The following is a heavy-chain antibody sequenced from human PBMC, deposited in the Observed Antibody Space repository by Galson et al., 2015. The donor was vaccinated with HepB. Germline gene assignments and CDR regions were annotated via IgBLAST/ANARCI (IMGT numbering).Heavy chain of an antibody. Sequence: SLRLSCAASGFTFSSYAMHWVRQAPGKGLEWVAVISYDGSSKYYADSVKGRFTISRDNSKNTLYLQMNSLRAEDTAVYYCARGGVYSSSWPNWFDPWGQGTLVTVSS. D-gene: IGHD6-13*01. CDR1: GFTFSSYA. CDR3: ARGGVYSSSWPNWFDP. J-gene: IGHJ5*02. CDR2: ISYDGSSK. V-gene: IGHV3-30-3*01.